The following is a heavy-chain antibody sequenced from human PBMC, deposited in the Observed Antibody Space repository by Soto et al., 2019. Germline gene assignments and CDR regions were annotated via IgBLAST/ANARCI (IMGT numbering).Heavy chain of an antibody. J-gene: IGHJ6*02. V-gene: IGHV4-59*08. Sequence: PENCCDSYSGSGDTPRPNDLPGFRQLPGKGLEWIGYFRSGGGTSYNPSLKSRVAISADTSMKQFSLRLSSVTAADTAVYYCVRQGSGVLHGLVDVWGQGTTVTVS. CDR3: VRQGSGVLHGLVDV. CDR2: FRSGGGT. D-gene: IGHD3-10*01. CDR1: GDTPRPND.